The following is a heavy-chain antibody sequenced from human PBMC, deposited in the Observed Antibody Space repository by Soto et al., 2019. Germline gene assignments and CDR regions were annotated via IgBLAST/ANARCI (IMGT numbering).Heavy chain of an antibody. CDR1: GGSISSGGYS. V-gene: IGHV4-30-2*02. CDR3: ATSYGNAWYTY. D-gene: IGHD6-13*01. CDR2: IYHSGST. Sequence: SETLSLTCAVSGGSISSGGYSWSWIRQPPGMGLEWIGYIYHSGSTYYNPSLKSRVTISVVRSKNQFSLKLTSVTVEDTAVYYCATSYGNAWYTYWGQGTQVTSPQ. J-gene: IGHJ4*02.